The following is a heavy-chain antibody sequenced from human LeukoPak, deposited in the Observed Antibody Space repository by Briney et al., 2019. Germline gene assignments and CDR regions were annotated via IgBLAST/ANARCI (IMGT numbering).Heavy chain of an antibody. CDR1: GYTFTGYY. Sequence: GASVKVSCKASGYTFTGYYMHWVRQAPGQGLEWMGWINPNSGDTNYAQKFQGRVTMTRDTSISTAYMELSRLRSDDTAVYYCARDSRRWLQYYYWGQGTLVTVSS. D-gene: IGHD5-12*01. CDR3: ARDSRRWLQYYY. CDR2: INPNSGDT. J-gene: IGHJ4*02. V-gene: IGHV1-2*02.